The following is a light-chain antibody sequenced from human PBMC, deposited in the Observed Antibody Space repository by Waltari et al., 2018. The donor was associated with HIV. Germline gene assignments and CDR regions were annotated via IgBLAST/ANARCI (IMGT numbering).Light chain of an antibody. CDR1: QSISGA. CDR2: DAS. CDR3: QQGSGWPPAFS. V-gene: IGKV3-11*01. J-gene: IGKJ4*01. Sequence: EVPLTQSPATLSLSPGESATLSCRASQSISGAVAWYQQEPGQAPRRLIYDASRRYTGIPVRFRGSGSGTDFTLTISSLEPEDFAIYYCQQGSGWPPAFSFGGGTRVDIK.